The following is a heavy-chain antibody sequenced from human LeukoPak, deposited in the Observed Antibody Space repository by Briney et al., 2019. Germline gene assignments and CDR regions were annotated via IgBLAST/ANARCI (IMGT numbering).Heavy chain of an antibody. J-gene: IGHJ4*02. V-gene: IGHV1-2*02. CDR1: GYTFTGHY. D-gene: IGHD6-19*01. CDR2: INPNSGGT. CDR3: ASSSVVSVAGTVY. Sequence: ASVKVSCKASGYTFTGHYMHWVRQAPGQGLEWMGWINPNSGGTNYAQKFQGRVTMTRDTSISTAYMELSRLRSDDTAVYYCASSSVVSVAGTVYWGQGTLVTVSS.